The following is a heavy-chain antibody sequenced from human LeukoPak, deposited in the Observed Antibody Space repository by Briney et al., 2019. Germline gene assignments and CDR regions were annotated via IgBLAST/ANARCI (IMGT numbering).Heavy chain of an antibody. CDR2: ISSSSSTI. D-gene: IGHD1-26*01. V-gene: IGHV3-48*01. CDR1: GFTFSSYS. CDR3: ARSRGSSGSYPFDY. Sequence: GGSLRLSCAASGFTFSSYSMNWVRQAPGKGLEWVSYISSSSSTIYYAGSVKGRFTNSRDNAKNSLFLQMNSLRAEDTAVYYCARSRGSSGSYPFDYWSQGTLVTVSS. J-gene: IGHJ4*02.